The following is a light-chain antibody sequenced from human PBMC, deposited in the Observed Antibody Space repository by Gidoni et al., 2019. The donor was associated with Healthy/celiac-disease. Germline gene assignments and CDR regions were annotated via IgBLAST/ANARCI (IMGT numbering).Light chain of an antibody. CDR3: QQSYSTPFT. V-gene: IGKV1-39*01. J-gene: IGKJ4*01. CDR2: AAS. Sequence: DIQITHSPSSLSASVVYRVTITCRASQSISSYLNWHQQQAEKATQLLIDAASRFQSGAPSRFSGSAARTDIIITISLLPEEDLVNYYYQQSYSTPFTFGGGTKVEIK. CDR1: QSISSY.